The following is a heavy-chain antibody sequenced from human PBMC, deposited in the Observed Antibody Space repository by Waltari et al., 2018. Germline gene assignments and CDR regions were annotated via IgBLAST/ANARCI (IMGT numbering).Heavy chain of an antibody. J-gene: IGHJ3*02. D-gene: IGHD5-18*01. CDR2: ISGSGGST. CDR3: ATQRGQTNTAMALHAFDI. Sequence: EVQLLESGGGLVQPGGSLRLSCAASGFTFSSYAMSWVRQAPGKGLECVSAISGSGGSTYYADSVKGRFTISRDNSKNTLYLQMNSLRAEDTAVYYCATQRGQTNTAMALHAFDIWGQGTMVTVSS. CDR1: GFTFSSYA. V-gene: IGHV3-23*01.